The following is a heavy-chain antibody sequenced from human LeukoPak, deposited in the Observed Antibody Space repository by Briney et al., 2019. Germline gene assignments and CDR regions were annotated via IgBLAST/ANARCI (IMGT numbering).Heavy chain of an antibody. D-gene: IGHD3-22*01. CDR1: GITFSSYW. CDR2: IKQDGSEK. Sequence: GGSLRLSCAASGITFSSYWMNWVRQAPGKGLEWVANIKQDGSEKYYVDSVRGRFTISRDNAKNSLYLQMNSLRAEDTAVYYCARYSSGSLHFDYWGQGTLVTVSS. CDR3: ARYSSGSLHFDY. V-gene: IGHV3-7*01. J-gene: IGHJ4*02.